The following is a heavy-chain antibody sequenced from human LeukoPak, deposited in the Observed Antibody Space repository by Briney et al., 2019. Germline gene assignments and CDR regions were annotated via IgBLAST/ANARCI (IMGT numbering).Heavy chain of an antibody. CDR1: GFTFSSYS. Sequence: GGSLRLSCAASGFTFSSYSMNWVRQAPGKGLEWVSYISSSSSTIYYADSVKGRFTISRDNAKNSLYLQMNNLRDEDTAVYYCARGGPLGYCSGGSCLPYYYGMDVWGQGTTVTVSS. J-gene: IGHJ6*02. CDR3: ARGGPLGYCSGGSCLPYYYGMDV. V-gene: IGHV3-48*02. D-gene: IGHD2-15*01. CDR2: ISSSSSTI.